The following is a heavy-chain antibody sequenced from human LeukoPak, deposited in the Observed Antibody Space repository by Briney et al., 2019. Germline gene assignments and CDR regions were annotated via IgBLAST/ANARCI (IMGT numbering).Heavy chain of an antibody. D-gene: IGHD6-6*01. V-gene: IGHV3-30-3*01. CDR3: ARDLVYSSSAS. Sequence: GGSLRLSCAASGFSFGDYWMSWVRQAPGKGLEWVAVISYDGSNKYYADSVKGRFTISRDNSKNTLYLQMNSLRAEDTAVYYCARDLVYSSSASWGQGTMVTVSS. J-gene: IGHJ3*01. CDR2: ISYDGSNK. CDR1: GFSFGDYW.